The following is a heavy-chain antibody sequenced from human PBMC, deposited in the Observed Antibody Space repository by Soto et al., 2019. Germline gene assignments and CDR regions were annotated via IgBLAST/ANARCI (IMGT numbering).Heavy chain of an antibody. V-gene: IGHV3-74*01. CDR1: GFTFSSYW. Sequence: GGSLRLSCAASGFTFSSYWMHWVRQAPGKGLVWVSRINSDGSSTSYADSVKGRFTISRDNAKNTLYLQMNSLRAEDTAVYYCARVLHDYSNPYYYGMDVWGQGTTVTXSS. CDR2: INSDGSST. D-gene: IGHD4-4*01. J-gene: IGHJ6*02. CDR3: ARVLHDYSNPYYYGMDV.